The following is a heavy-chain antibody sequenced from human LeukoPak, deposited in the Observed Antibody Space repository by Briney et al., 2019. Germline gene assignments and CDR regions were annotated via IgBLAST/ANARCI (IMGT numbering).Heavy chain of an antibody. CDR1: GFTFSSYA. Sequence: GGSLRLSCAASGFTFSSYAMSWVHQAPGKGLEWVSAISGNGGSTYYADSVKGRFTISRENSKNTLYLQMNSLRAEDTAVYYCAKAPDIVATGGRDYWGQGTLVTVSS. CDR3: AKAPDIVATGGRDY. J-gene: IGHJ4*02. D-gene: IGHD5-12*01. CDR2: ISGNGGST. V-gene: IGHV3-23*01.